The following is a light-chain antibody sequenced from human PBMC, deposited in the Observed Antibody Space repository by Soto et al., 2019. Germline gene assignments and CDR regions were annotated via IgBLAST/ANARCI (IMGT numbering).Light chain of an antibody. Sequence: DIQMTQSPSSPSASLGGRSPITCPAGQGINNYLAWYQQKPGKGPRLLIYAASTSQSGVPSRFSGSGSGTDFTLTISSLQPEDVATYYCQEYNSAPLTFGGGTKVEI. CDR2: AAS. CDR3: QEYNSAPLT. V-gene: IGKV1-27*01. J-gene: IGKJ4*01. CDR1: QGINNY.